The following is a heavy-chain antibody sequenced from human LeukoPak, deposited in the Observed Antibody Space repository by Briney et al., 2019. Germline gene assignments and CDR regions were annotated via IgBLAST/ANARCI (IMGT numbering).Heavy chain of an antibody. Sequence: PSRTLSLTCAVSGGSVSTIGYSWSWIRRPPGKGLEWIGYIFPTGSTSYSPSLKSRVTISLDRSKNLFSMTLNSVTAADTAVYYCARMAGRTLDHWGQGTLVTVSS. CDR3: ARMAGRTLDH. V-gene: IGHV4-30-2*01. CDR2: IFPTGST. J-gene: IGHJ4*02. D-gene: IGHD1-7*01. CDR1: GGSVSTIGYS.